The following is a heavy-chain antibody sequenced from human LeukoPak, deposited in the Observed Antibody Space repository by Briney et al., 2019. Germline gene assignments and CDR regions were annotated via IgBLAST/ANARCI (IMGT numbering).Heavy chain of an antibody. V-gene: IGHV4-39*01. CDR3: ARGAYTFDY. J-gene: IGHJ4*02. D-gene: IGHD1-1*01. Sequence: SETLSLTCTVSGGSISSSSYYWGWIRQPPGKGLEWIGSIYYSGSTYYNPSLKSRVTISVDTSKNQFSLKLSSVTAADTAVYYCARGAYTFDYWGQGTLVTVSS. CDR2: IYYSGST. CDR1: GGSISSSSYY.